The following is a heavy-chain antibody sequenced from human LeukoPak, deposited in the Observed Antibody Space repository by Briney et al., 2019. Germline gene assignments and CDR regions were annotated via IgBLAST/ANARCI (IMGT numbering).Heavy chain of an antibody. CDR1: GDTFTGYY. V-gene: IGHV1-2*02. J-gene: IGHJ5*02. D-gene: IGHD6-13*01. CDR2: INPNSGGT. Sequence: ASVKVSCKASGDTFTGYYMHWVRQAPGQGLEWMGWINPNSGGTNYAQKFQGRVTMTRDTSISTAYMELSRLRSDDTAVYYCARDAPYSSSQNWFDPWGQGTLVTVSS. CDR3: ARDAPYSSSQNWFDP.